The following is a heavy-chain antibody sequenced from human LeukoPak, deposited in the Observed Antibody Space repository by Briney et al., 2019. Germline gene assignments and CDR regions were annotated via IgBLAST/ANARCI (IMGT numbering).Heavy chain of an antibody. V-gene: IGHV1-69*06. J-gene: IGHJ3*02. D-gene: IGHD5-18*01. CDR2: IIPIFGTA. CDR3: ARSELWLSRAYDI. Sequence: GASVKVSCKASGGTFSSYAISWVRQAPGQGLEWMGGIIPIFGTANYAQKFQGRVTITADKSTSTAYMELSSLRSEDTAVYYCARSELWLSRAYDIWGQGTMVTVSS. CDR1: GGTFSSYA.